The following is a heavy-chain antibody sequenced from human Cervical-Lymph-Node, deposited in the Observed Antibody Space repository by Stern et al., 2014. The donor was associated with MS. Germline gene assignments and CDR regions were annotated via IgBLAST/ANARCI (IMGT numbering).Heavy chain of an antibody. CDR2: IIPIIGSA. CDR3: ARDRRDAHTYAFDT. CDR1: GGTFSTLA. D-gene: IGHD5-24*01. Sequence: QVQLVESGAEVKKPASSVKASCQASGGTFSTLAINWVRQASGQGLEWMGGIIPIIGSANYAQKFQDRVTITADTSTRTVYMELRNLSTEDTAVFFCARDRRDAHTYAFDTWGQGTPVTVSA. V-gene: IGHV1-69*06. J-gene: IGHJ3*02.